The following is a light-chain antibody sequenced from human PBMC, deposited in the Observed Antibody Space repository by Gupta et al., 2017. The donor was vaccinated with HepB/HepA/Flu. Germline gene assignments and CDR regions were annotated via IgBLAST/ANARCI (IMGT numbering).Light chain of an antibody. CDR3: QQRSNWPIT. CDR1: QSVSSY. CDR2: DAS. J-gene: IGKJ5*01. V-gene: IGKV3-11*01. Sequence: PGERATLSCRASQSVSSYLAWYQQKPGQAPRLLIYDASNRATGIPARFSGSGSGTDFTLTISSLEPEDFAVYYCQQRSNWPITFGQGTRMEIK.